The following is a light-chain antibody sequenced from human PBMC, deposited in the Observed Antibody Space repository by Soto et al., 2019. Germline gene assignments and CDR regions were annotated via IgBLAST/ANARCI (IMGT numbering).Light chain of an antibody. CDR1: QSILYSSNEKNY. J-gene: IGKJ3*01. CDR3: QQYYKTPLT. Sequence: DIVMTQSPDSLAVSLGERASINCRSNQSILYSSNEKNYLAWYQQKPGQPPKLLIYWASSRESGVPARFTGSGSGTEFTLTISRLQPEDVAVYYCQQYYKTPLTFGPGTIVEIK. V-gene: IGKV4-1*01. CDR2: WAS.